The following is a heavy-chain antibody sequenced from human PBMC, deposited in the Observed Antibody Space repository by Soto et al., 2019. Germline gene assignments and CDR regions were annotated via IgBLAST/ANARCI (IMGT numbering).Heavy chain of an antibody. CDR2: INDEGTIT. CDR3: TRGGAVAAVDI. J-gene: IGHJ3*02. D-gene: IGHD6-19*01. CDR1: GFSFNNYY. V-gene: IGHV3-74*01. Sequence: EVQLVESGGGLVQPGESLRLSCAASGFSFNNYYMHWVRQAPGTGLVWVSRINDEGTITSYADSVKGRFTISRDNAKNTLYLQMNSLRAEDAAVYYCTRGGAVAAVDIWGQGTMVTVSS.